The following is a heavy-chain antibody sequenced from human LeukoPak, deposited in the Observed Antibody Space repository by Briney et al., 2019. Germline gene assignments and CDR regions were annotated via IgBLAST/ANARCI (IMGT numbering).Heavy chain of an antibody. Sequence: GESLKISCKGSGYSFTTYWISWVRQMPGKGLESMGIIYPGDSDTRYSPSFQAQVTISTDKSISTAYLQWSSLKASDTAMYYCASSVGIAATGTYDYWGQGTLVTVSS. V-gene: IGHV5-51*01. J-gene: IGHJ4*02. CDR3: ASSVGIAATGTYDY. CDR2: IYPGDSDT. D-gene: IGHD6-13*01. CDR1: GYSFTTYW.